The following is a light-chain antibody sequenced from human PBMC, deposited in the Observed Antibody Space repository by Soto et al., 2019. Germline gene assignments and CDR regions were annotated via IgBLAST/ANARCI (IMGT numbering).Light chain of an antibody. CDR2: GAS. CDR3: QQRSNWPPLT. Sequence: EIVFTQSPGTLSLSPGERATLSCRASQSVSSSYLAWYQQKPGQAPRLLIYGASSRATDIPDRFSGSGSGTDFTLTISSLEPEDFAVYYCQQRSNWPPLTFGGGTKVDIK. CDR1: QSVSSSY. V-gene: IGKV3D-20*02. J-gene: IGKJ4*01.